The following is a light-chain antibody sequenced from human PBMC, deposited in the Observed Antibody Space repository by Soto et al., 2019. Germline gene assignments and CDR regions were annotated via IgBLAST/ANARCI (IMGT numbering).Light chain of an antibody. V-gene: IGLV2-14*01. CDR1: SSDVGGYNY. CDR2: DVS. Sequence: QSALTQPASVSGSPGQSITISCTGTSSDVGGYNYVSWYQQHPGKAPRLLIYDVSNRPSGVSDRFSGSKSGTSASLAISGLQSEDEADYYCSTWDDNLDGWVFGGGTKLTVL. J-gene: IGLJ3*02. CDR3: STWDDNLDGWV.